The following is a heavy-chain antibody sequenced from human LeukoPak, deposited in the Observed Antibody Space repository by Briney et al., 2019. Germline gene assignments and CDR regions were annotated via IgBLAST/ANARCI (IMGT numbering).Heavy chain of an antibody. D-gene: IGHD6-19*01. J-gene: IGHJ4*02. CDR3: ARVPDSTGWYLDY. CDR2: IHSGGTT. Sequence: PWGSLRLSCAASGFTVSSNYMTWLRHAPGKGLEWVSVIHSGGTTNYAESVKGRFTISRDNSKNTLYLKMDNLRAEDTAVYYCARVPDSTGWYLDYWGQGTMVTVSS. CDR1: GFTVSSNY. V-gene: IGHV3-53*01.